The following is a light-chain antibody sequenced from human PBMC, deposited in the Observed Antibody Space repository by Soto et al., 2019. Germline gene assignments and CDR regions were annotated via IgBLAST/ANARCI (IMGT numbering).Light chain of an antibody. Sequence: EIVLTQSPATLSLSPGERATLSCRASQSVSSYFSWYQRKPGQAPRLLIYDASNRATGIPARFSGSGSGTDFTLTICSLEPEDFSVYYCQQRSNWLFTFGPGTKVDIK. CDR3: QQRSNWLFT. CDR1: QSVSSY. CDR2: DAS. J-gene: IGKJ3*01. V-gene: IGKV3-11*01.